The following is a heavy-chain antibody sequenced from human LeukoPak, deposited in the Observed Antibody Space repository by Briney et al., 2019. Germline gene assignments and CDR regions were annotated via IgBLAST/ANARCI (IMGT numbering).Heavy chain of an antibody. CDR3: ARDQFDYCSSTSRFDAFDI. D-gene: IGHD2-2*01. CDR1: GFTFSSYS. V-gene: IGHV3-48*01. CDR2: ISSSSSTI. Sequence: GGSLRLSCAASGFTFSSYSMNWVRQAPGKGLEWVSYISSSSSTIYYADSVKGRFTISRDNAKNSLYLQMNSLRAEDTAVYYCARDQFDYCSSTSRFDAFDIWGQGKMVTVSS. J-gene: IGHJ3*02.